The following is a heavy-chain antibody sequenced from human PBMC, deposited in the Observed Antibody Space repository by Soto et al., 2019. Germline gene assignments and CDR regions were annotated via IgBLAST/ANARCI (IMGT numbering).Heavy chain of an antibody. J-gene: IGHJ4*02. CDR3: ASPREGQWLVFDH. Sequence: GGSLRLSCVVSGFIFSDFGMHWVRQSPGEGLAWVASISKDGSDTYYAESVKGRFTISRDDSKSTVFLQMHTLKVEDTAAYFCASPREGQWLVFDHWGQRTLVTVSS. CDR2: ISKDGSDT. V-gene: IGHV3-30-3*01. CDR1: GFIFSDFG. D-gene: IGHD6-19*01.